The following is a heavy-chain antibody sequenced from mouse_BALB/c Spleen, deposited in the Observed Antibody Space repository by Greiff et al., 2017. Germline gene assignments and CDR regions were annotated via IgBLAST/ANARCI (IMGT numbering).Heavy chain of an antibody. CDR3: ARADLDFFAY. CDR2: INPYNGAT. J-gene: IGHJ3*01. V-gene: IGHV1-31*01. CDR1: GYSFTGYY. Sequence: VQLKQSGPELVKPGASVKISCKASGYSFTGYYMHWVKQSHVKSLEWIGRINPYNGATSYNQNFKDKASLTVDKSSSTAYMELHSLTSEDSAVYYCARADLDFFAYWGQGTLVTVSA.